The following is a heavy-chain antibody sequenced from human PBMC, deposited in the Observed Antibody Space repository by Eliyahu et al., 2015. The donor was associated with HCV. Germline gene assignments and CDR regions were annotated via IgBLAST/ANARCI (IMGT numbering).Heavy chain of an antibody. Sequence: QVQLQESGPGLVKPSETLSLTCXVSGGSITTXXWSWIRQPPGKGLEWIGDIYYSGGANHNPSLKSRVTISVDTSKNQFSLKLSSVTAADTAVYYCASGGGGIAVAGTGGWFDPWGQGTLVTVSS. J-gene: IGHJ5*02. CDR2: IYYSGGA. D-gene: IGHD6-19*01. CDR1: GGSITTXX. V-gene: IGHV4-59*01. CDR3: ASGGGGIAVAGTGGWFDP.